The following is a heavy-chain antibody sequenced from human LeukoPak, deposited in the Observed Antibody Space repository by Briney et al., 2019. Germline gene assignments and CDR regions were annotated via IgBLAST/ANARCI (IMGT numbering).Heavy chain of an antibody. CDR2: INHSGST. V-gene: IGHV4-34*01. D-gene: IGHD2-2*01. Sequence: PSETLSLTCAVYGGSFSGYYWSWIRQPPGKGLEWIGDINHSGSTNYNPSLKSRVTISVDTSKNQFSLKLSSVTAADTAVYYCARWFYCSSTSCQDWGQGTLVTVSS. CDR1: GGSFSGYY. J-gene: IGHJ4*02. CDR3: ARWFYCSSTSCQD.